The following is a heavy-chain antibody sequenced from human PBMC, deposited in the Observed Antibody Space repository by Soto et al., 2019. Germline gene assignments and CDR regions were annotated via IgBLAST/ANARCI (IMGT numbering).Heavy chain of an antibody. CDR1: GGSISSSSYY. CDR2: IYYSGST. Sequence: SETLSLTCTVSGGSISSSSYYWGWIRQPPGKGLEWIGSIYYSGSTYYNPSLKSRVTISVDTSKNQFSLKLSSVTAADTAVYYCARHDFCGGDCYSENYFDIWGQGTLVTVSS. D-gene: IGHD2-21*02. CDR3: ARHDFCGGDCYSENYFDI. J-gene: IGHJ4*02. V-gene: IGHV4-39*01.